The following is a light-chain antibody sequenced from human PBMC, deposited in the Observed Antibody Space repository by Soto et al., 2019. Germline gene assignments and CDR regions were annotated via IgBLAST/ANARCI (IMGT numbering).Light chain of an antibody. CDR1: QDISNY. CDR2: DAS. V-gene: IGKV1-33*01. CDR3: QQYDNLPPPT. J-gene: IGKJ4*01. Sequence: DIQMTQSPSSLSASVGDRVTITCQESQDISNYLNWYQQKPGKAPKLLIYDASNLETGVTSRFSGSGSGTDFTFTISSLQPEDIATYYCQQYDNLPPPTFGGGTKVEIK.